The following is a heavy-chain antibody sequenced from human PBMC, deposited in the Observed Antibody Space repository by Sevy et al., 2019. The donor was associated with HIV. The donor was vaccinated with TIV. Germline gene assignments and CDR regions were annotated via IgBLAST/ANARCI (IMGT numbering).Heavy chain of an antibody. CDR1: GFTFTTYY. CDR2: ITSGGDYM. CDR3: AKWGDHDFWSSYSYFDY. Sequence: GGSLRLSCVASGFTFTTYYMHWVRQAPGKGLEWVSSITSGGDYMNYADSMKGRITISRDNAKNTVYLQMNSLRAEDTAVYYCAKWGDHDFWSSYSYFDYWGQGALVTVSS. J-gene: IGHJ4*02. V-gene: IGHV3-21*04. D-gene: IGHD3-3*01.